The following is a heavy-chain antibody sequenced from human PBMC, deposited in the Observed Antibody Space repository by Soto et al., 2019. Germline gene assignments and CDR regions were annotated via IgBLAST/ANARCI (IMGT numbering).Heavy chain of an antibody. J-gene: IGHJ6*02. CDR3: ARSIAAAGTYYYYGMDV. Sequence: QVQLVQSGAEVKKPGSSVKVSCKASGGTFSSYAISWVRQAPGQGLEWMGGIIPIFGTANYAQKFQGRVTITADESKSTAYMELSSLRSEDTAVYYCARSIAAAGTYYYYGMDVWGQGTTVTVSS. V-gene: IGHV1-69*01. CDR1: GGTFSSYA. D-gene: IGHD6-13*01. CDR2: IIPIFGTA.